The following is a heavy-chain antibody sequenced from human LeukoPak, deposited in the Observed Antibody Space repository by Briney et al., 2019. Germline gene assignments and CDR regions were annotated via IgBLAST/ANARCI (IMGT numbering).Heavy chain of an antibody. D-gene: IGHD3-10*01. CDR1: GGTFSSYA. CDR3: ARGSLAGSFFYFDY. CDR2: IIPILDIA. J-gene: IGHJ4*02. Sequence: SVKLSCKASGGTFSSYANSWVRQAPGQGLEWMGRIIPILDIANYAQKFQGRVTITADKSTSTAYMELSSLRSEDTAVYYCARGSLAGSFFYFDYWGQGTLVTVSS. V-gene: IGHV1-69*04.